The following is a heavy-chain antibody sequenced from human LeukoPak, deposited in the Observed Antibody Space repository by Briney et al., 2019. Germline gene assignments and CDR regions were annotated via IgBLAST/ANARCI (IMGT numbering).Heavy chain of an antibody. Sequence: GGSLRLSCAASGFTFSSYWMSWVRQAPGKGLEWVANIKQDGSEKYYVDSVKGRFTISRDNAKNSLYLQMNSLRAEDTAVYYCARGGRITTFGVARISRRAVGFDYWGQGTLVTVSS. D-gene: IGHD3-3*01. V-gene: IGHV3-7*01. CDR2: IKQDGSEK. J-gene: IGHJ4*02. CDR1: GFTFSSYW. CDR3: ARGGRITTFGVARISRRAVGFDY.